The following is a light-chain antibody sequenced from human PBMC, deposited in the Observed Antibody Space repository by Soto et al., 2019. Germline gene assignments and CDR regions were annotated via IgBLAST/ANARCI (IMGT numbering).Light chain of an antibody. CDR1: QSVSSSY. V-gene: IGKV3-20*01. J-gene: IGKJ4*01. CDR3: QQYGSSPLT. Sequence: EIVLTQSPGTLSLSPGERATLSCRASQSVSSSYLAWYEPKPGQAPRLLIYGASSRATGIPDRFSGSGSGKDLTRTISSREPEDFAGYYCQQYGSSPLTCGGGTKVEIK. CDR2: GAS.